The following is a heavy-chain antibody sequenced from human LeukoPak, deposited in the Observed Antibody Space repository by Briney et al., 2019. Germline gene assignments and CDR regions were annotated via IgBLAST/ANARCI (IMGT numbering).Heavy chain of an antibody. J-gene: IGHJ4*02. CDR3: ASGATVTTVFDY. V-gene: IGHV1-69*01. D-gene: IGHD4-17*01. CDR1: GGTFSSYA. CDR2: IIPIFGTA. Sequence: GASVTVSCKASGGTFSSYAISWVRQAPGQGLEWMGGIIPIFGTANYAQKFQGRVTITADESTSTAYMELSSLRSEDTAVYYCASGATVTTVFDYWGQGTLVTVSS.